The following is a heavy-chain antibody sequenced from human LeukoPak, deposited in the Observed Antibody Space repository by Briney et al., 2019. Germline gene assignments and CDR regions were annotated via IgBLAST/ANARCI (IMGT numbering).Heavy chain of an antibody. D-gene: IGHD3-3*01. Sequence: SETLSFTCTVSGGSISSYYWSWIRQPPGKGLEWIGYIYYSGSTNYNPSLRSRVTISVDTSKNQFSLKLNSVTAADTAVYYCARVVFAPYYYYYMDVWGKGTRSPSP. CDR3: ARVVFAPYYYYYMDV. J-gene: IGHJ6*03. CDR2: IYYSGST. CDR1: GGSISSYY. V-gene: IGHV4-59*01.